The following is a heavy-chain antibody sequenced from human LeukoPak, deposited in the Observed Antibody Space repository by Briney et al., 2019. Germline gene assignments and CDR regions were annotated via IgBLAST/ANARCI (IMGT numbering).Heavy chain of an antibody. D-gene: IGHD4-17*01. CDR2: ISTTGGTI. Sequence: PGRSLRLSCAASGFTFSGHEMNWVCQAPGKGLEWLSYISTTGGTIYYADSVKGRFTISRDNAKNSLYLQMNSLRAEDTAVYYCARADPYGDSTPDYWGQGTPVTVSS. V-gene: IGHV3-48*03. CDR1: GFTFSGHE. J-gene: IGHJ4*02. CDR3: ARADPYGDSTPDY.